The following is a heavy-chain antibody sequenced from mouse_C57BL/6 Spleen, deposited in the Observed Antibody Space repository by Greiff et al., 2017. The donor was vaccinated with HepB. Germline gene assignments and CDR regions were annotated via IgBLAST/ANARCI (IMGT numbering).Heavy chain of an antibody. V-gene: IGHV1-18*01. CDR1: GYTFTDYN. CDR2: INPNNGGT. J-gene: IGHJ2*01. D-gene: IGHD2-1*01. CDR3: ARNYGNRYYFDY. Sequence: VQLKQSGPELVKPGASVKIPCKASGYTFTDYNMDWVKQSHGKSLEWIGDINPNNGGTIYNQKFKGKATLTVDKSSSTAYMELRSLTSEDTAVYYCARNYGNRYYFDYWGQGTTLTVSS.